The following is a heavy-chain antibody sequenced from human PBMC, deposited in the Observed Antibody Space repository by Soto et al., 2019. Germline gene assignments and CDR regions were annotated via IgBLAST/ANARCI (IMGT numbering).Heavy chain of an antibody. V-gene: IGHV4-31*03. D-gene: IGHD5-12*01. CDR1: GGSIYSGCYY. J-gene: IGHJ4*02. CDR3: ARVRRGSDFEY. CDR2: IYYSGPT. Sequence: QVQLQEAGPGLVKPSQTLSLTCTVSGGSIYSGCYYWGWIRQPPGKVLEWIGLIYYSGPTFYNSALKSRVTISVATSKNQFSLNLSSVTAADTAVYYCARVRRGSDFEYWGPGTLVTVSS.